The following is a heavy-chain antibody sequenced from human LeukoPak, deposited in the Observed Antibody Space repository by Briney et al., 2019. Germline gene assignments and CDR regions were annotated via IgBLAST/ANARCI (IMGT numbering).Heavy chain of an antibody. CDR1: GYTFTGYY. Sequence: ASVTVSCKASGYTFTGYYMHWVRQAPGQGLEWMGWINPNSGGTNYAQKFQGRVTMTRDTSISTAYMELSRLRSDDTAEYYCARVPSDSSSWYGVWGQGTLVTVSS. CDR3: ARVPSDSSSWYGV. J-gene: IGHJ4*02. D-gene: IGHD6-13*01. V-gene: IGHV1-2*02. CDR2: INPNSGGT.